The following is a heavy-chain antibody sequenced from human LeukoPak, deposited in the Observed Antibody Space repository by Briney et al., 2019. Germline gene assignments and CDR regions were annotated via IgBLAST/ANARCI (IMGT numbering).Heavy chain of an antibody. V-gene: IGHV3-23*01. CDR2: ISGSGGNT. D-gene: IGHD3-16*02. J-gene: IGHJ4*02. Sequence: PGGTLRLSCAASGFTFSSYGMSWVRQAPGKGLEWVSAISGSGGNTYYADSVKGRFTISRDNSKNTLYLQMNSLRAEDTAVYYCAAGHYVWGSYQVPFDYWGQGTLVTVSS. CDR1: GFTFSSYG. CDR3: AAGHYVWGSYQVPFDY.